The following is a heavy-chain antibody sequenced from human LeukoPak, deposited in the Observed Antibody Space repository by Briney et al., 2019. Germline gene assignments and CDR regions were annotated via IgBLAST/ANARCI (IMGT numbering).Heavy chain of an antibody. J-gene: IGHJ4*02. D-gene: IGHD2-15*01. V-gene: IGHV1-46*01. CDR3: ARVHCSGGSCYGEVFDY. Sequence: ASVKVSCKASGYTFTRYYMHWVRRAPGQGLEWMGIINPSDGSTSYAQKFRGRVTMTRDTSTSKVYMEVSSLTSEDTAVYYCARVHCSGGSCYGEVFDYWGQGTLVTVSS. CDR2: INPSDGST. CDR1: GYTFTRYY.